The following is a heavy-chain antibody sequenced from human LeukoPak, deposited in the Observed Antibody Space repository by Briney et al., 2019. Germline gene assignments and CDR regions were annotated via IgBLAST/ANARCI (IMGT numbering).Heavy chain of an antibody. CDR1: GGSISSGDYY. Sequence: SETLSLTCTVSGGSISSGDYYWSWIRQPPGKGLEWIGYIYYSGSTYYNPSLKSRVTISVDTSKNQFSLKLSSVTAADTAVYYCASLEMATITYAFDIWGQGTMVTVSS. J-gene: IGHJ3*02. CDR3: ASLEMATITYAFDI. V-gene: IGHV4-30-4*08. D-gene: IGHD5-24*01. CDR2: IYYSGST.